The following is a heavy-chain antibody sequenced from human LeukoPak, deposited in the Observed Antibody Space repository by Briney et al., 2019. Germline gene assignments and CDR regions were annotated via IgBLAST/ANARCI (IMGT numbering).Heavy chain of an antibody. CDR1: GITFDDYA. CDR2: ISWNSGSI. CDR3: ARDGGYYTTAYYMDV. V-gene: IGHV3-9*01. Sequence: AGGSLRLSCVASGITFDDYAMHWVRQAPGKGLEWVSGISWNSGSIGYADSVKGRFTISRDNAKNSLYLQMNSLRVEDTAVYYCARDGGYYTTAYYMDVWGKGTTVTVSS. J-gene: IGHJ6*03. D-gene: IGHD3-3*01.